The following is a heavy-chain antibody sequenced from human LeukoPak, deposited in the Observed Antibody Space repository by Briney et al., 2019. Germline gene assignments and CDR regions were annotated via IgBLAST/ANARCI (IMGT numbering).Heavy chain of an antibody. D-gene: IGHD6-13*01. CDR2: IYYSGTT. Sequence: LRLSCSASGFPFSSYAMHWIRQPPGKGLEWIGYIYYSGTTYYNPSLKSRVTISVDTSKNQFSLKLSSVTAADTAVYYCARGDSSSWSFKVWGQGTLVTVSS. V-gene: IGHV4-30-4*01. CDR1: GFPFSSYAMH. J-gene: IGHJ4*02. CDR3: ARGDSSSWSFKV.